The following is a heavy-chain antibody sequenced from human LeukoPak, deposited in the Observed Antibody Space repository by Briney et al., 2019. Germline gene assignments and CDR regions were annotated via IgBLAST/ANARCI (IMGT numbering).Heavy chain of an antibody. CDR1: GYTFTSYG. Sequence: ASVKVSCKASGYTFTSYGISWVRQAPGQGLEWMGWISAYNGNTNYAQKLQGRVTMTTDTSTSTAYMELRSLRSDDTAVYYCAREISSSGWYRPHYYYYGMDVWGQGTTVTVSS. J-gene: IGHJ6*02. D-gene: IGHD6-19*01. CDR2: ISAYNGNT. V-gene: IGHV1-18*01. CDR3: AREISSSGWYRPHYYYYGMDV.